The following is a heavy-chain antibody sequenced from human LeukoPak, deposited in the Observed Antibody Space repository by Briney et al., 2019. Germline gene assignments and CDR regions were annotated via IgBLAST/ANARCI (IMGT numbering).Heavy chain of an antibody. J-gene: IGHJ4*02. CDR1: GYTHTELS. Sequence: GASVKVSRKVSGYTHTELSMHWVRQAPGKGLEWMGDFDPEDGEKIYAQKCEGRVTIIEDTSTDTAYMELSSLRSECTAVYYCATGSRQRLLRGLFDYWRQGTLDSVSS. CDR3: ATGSRQRLLRGLFDY. CDR2: FDPEDGEK. V-gene: IGHV1-24*01. D-gene: IGHD2-15*01.